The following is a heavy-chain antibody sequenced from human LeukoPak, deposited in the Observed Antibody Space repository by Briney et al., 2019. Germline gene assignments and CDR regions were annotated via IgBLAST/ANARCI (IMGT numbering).Heavy chain of an antibody. Sequence: GGSLRLSCTASGFTFGDYAMNWVRQAPGKGLEWVGFIRSKAYGGTTEYAASVKGRFTISRDDSKSIAYLQMNSLKTEDTAVYYCTRDTRSYCSGGSCHPFDYWGQGPWSPSPQ. CDR3: TRDTRSYCSGGSCHPFDY. J-gene: IGHJ4*02. V-gene: IGHV3-49*04. D-gene: IGHD2-15*01. CDR2: IRSKAYGGTT. CDR1: GFTFGDYA.